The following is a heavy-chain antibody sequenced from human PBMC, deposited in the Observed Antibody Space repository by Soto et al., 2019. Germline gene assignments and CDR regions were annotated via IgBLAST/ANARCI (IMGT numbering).Heavy chain of an antibody. CDR1: GYTFTSYY. V-gene: IGHV1-46*01. CDR2: INPSGGST. Sequence: QVQLVQSGAEVKKPGASVKVSCKASGYTFTSYYMHWVRQAPGQGLEWMGIINPSGGSTSYAQKFQGSVTMTRDTSTSTVYMELSSLRSEDTAVYYCARESSEGDAFDIWGQGTMVTVSS. J-gene: IGHJ3*02. CDR3: ARESSEGDAFDI.